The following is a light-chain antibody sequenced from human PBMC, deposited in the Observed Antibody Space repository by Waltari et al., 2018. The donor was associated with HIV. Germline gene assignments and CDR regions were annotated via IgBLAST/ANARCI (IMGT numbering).Light chain of an antibody. J-gene: IGLJ3*02. CDR1: TNHSAYA. Sequence: QVVVTQSPSASISLGASIRMKCILTTNHSAYAIAWHVQRADVAPQYLMTVNSDGSQKKGDGVPDRFSGSSAGTERYLDISNVRSEDEGHYYCQTRNKDMQVFGGGTTLTVL. V-gene: IGLV4-69*01. CDR3: QTRNKDMQV. CDR2: VNSDGSQ.